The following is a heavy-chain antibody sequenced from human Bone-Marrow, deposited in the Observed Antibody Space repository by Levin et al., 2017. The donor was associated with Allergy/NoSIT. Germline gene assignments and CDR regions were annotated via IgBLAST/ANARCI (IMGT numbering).Heavy chain of an antibody. CDR3: ARQRPHYDSSGYDDAFDM. V-gene: IGHV1-2*04. CDR2: INPNRGVT. Sequence: ASVKVSCKASGYTFTGYYLHWVRQAPGQGLEWMGWINPNRGVTNYAQKFQGWVTMTRDTSTTTVFMELSRLRSGDTAVYYCARQRPHYDSSGYDDAFDMWGQGTMVTVSS. D-gene: IGHD3-22*01. CDR1: GYTFTGYY. J-gene: IGHJ3*02.